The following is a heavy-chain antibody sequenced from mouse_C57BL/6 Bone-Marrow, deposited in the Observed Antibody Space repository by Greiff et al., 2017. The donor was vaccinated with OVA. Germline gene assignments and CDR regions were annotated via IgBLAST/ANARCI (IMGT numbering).Heavy chain of an antibody. J-gene: IGHJ3*01. CDR3: ARDYDYDERFAY. D-gene: IGHD2-4*01. Sequence: VQLKESGAELVMPGASVKLSCKASGYTFTSYWMHWVKQRPGQGLEWIGEIDPSDSYTNYNQKFKGKSTLTVDKSSSTAYMQLSSLTSEDSAVYYCARDYDYDERFAYWGQGTLVTVSA. V-gene: IGHV1-69*01. CDR2: IDPSDSYT. CDR1: GYTFTSYW.